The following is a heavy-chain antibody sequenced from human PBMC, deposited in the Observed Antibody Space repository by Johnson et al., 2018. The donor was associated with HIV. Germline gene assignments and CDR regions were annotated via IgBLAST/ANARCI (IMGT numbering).Heavy chain of an antibody. CDR3: ASLGANWGRGAFDI. D-gene: IGHD7-27*01. J-gene: IGHJ3*02. Sequence: QVQLMESGGGLIQPGGSLRLSCAASGFTVSSKYMNWIRQAPGKGLEWVSYISSTGSSIKYVDSVKGRFTISRDNSKNTLYLQMNSLRAEDTAVYYCASLGANWGRGAFDIWGQGTMVTVSS. CDR1: GFTVSSKY. V-gene: IGHV3-11*04. CDR2: ISSTGSSI.